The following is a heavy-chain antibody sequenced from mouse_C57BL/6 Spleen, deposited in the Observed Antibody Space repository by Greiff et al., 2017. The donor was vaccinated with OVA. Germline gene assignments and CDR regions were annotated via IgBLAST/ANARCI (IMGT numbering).Heavy chain of an antibody. CDR3: ARIETGPFAY. CDR2: ISSGSSTI. D-gene: IGHD4-1*01. V-gene: IGHV5-17*01. CDR1: GFTFSDYG. Sequence: EVKLEESGGGLVKPGGSLKLSCAASGFTFSDYGMHWVRQAPEKGLEWVAYISSGSSTIYYADTVKGRFTISRDNAKNTLFLQMTSLRSEDTAMYYCARIETGPFAYWGQGTLVTVSA. J-gene: IGHJ3*01.